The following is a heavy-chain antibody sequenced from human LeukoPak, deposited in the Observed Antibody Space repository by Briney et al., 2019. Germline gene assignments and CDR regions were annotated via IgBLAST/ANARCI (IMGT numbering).Heavy chain of an antibody. CDR2: INRDGSST. Sequence: PGGSLRLSCAASGFTFSSYWMHWVRQAPGKGLVWVSRINRDGSSTTYADSVKGRFTISRDNAENTLYLQMNSLRADDAAVYYCATETAVSGGIFFDYWGQGTLVTVSS. D-gene: IGHD3-10*01. V-gene: IGHV3-74*01. CDR1: GFTFSSYW. CDR3: ATETAVSGGIFFDY. J-gene: IGHJ4*02.